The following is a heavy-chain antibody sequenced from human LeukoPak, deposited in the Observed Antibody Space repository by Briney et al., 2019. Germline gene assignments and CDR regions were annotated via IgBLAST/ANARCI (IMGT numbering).Heavy chain of an antibody. CDR1: GGTFSSYA. D-gene: IGHD3-22*01. CDR3: ARTKREGSSGYYYFDY. Sequence: ASVTVSCKASGGTFSSYAISWVRQAPGQGLEWMGGIIPIFGTANYAQKFQGRVTITADESTSTAYMELSSLRSEDTAVYYCARTKREGSSGYYYFDYWGQGTLVTVSS. V-gene: IGHV1-69*13. CDR2: IIPIFGTA. J-gene: IGHJ4*02.